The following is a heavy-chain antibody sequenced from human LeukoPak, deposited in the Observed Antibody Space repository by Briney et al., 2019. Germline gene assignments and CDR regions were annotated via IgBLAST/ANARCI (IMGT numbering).Heavy chain of an antibody. CDR3: AHISSGYDIPQYYLDY. D-gene: IGHD3-9*01. Sequence: SGPTLVKPTQTLTLTCTFSGFSLSTSGVGVGWIRQPPGKALEWLALIYWDDDKRYSPSLKSRLTITKDTSKNQVVLTMTNMDPVDTATYYCAHISSGYDIPQYYLDYWGQGTLVTVSS. CDR2: IYWDDDK. J-gene: IGHJ4*02. V-gene: IGHV2-5*02. CDR1: GFSLSTSGVG.